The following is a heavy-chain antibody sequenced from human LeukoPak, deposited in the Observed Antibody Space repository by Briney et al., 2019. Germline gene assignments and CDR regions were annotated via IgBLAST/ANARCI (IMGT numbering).Heavy chain of an antibody. Sequence: GGSLRLTCAASGITVSTNYMNWVRQAPGKGLEWVSVIYSTDKTNYADSVQGRFTISRDPSKNTVYLQMNSLRGEDTAVYYCAKDLGSSSPPYAFDIWGQGTMVTVSS. CDR1: GITVSTNY. V-gene: IGHV3-53*01. CDR3: AKDLGSSSPPYAFDI. CDR2: IYSTDKT. D-gene: IGHD2-2*03. J-gene: IGHJ3*02.